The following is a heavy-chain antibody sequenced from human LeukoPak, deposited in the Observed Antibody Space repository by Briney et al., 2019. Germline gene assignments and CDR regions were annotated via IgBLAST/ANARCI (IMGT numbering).Heavy chain of an antibody. Sequence: PSETLSLTCTVSGYSISSGYYWGWIRQPPGKGLEWIGEINHSGSTNYNPSLKSRVTISVDTSKNQFSLKLSSVTAADTAVYYCARGRYSYGLDYWGQGTLVTVSS. CDR1: GYSISSGYY. V-gene: IGHV4-38-2*02. CDR2: INHSGST. J-gene: IGHJ4*02. D-gene: IGHD5-18*01. CDR3: ARGRYSYGLDY.